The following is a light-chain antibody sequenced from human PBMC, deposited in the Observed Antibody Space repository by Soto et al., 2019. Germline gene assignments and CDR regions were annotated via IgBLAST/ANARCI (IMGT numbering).Light chain of an antibody. CDR3: QQYVTSRCT. Sequence: DIVMTQSPDSLAVSLGERATFNCKSSQSILDRSKNKYYLAWYQQKSGQPPKLLIYWASLRESGVPDRFTGSGSGTDFTLTISSLQAEDVAVYYCQQYVTSRCTFGQGTKVEI. CDR2: WAS. CDR1: QSILDRSKNKYY. J-gene: IGKJ1*01. V-gene: IGKV4-1*01.